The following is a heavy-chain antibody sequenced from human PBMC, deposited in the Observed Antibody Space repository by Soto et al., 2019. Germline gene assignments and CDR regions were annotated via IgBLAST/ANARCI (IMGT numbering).Heavy chain of an antibody. D-gene: IGHD1-20*01. CDR3: ATGGCPMLLATYNSKDHSLDY. CDR1: GYTFTSYD. V-gene: IGHV1-8*01. CDR2: MNPNSGNT. J-gene: IGHJ4*02. Sequence: ASVKVSCKASGYTFTSYDINWVRQATGQGLEWMGWMNPNSGNTGYAQKFQGRVTMNRNTTLSTAYMGPRSLTSVDTALYYCATGGCPMLLATYNSKDHSLDYWDEGNL.